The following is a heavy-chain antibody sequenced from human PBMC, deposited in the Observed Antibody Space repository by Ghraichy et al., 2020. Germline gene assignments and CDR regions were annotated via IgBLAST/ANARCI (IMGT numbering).Heavy chain of an antibody. Sequence: GGSLRLSCAASGFTFSSYGMHWVRQAPGKGLEWVAVISYDGSNKYYADSVKGRFTISRDNSKNTLYLQMNSLRAEDTAVYYCAKGITLLYCSGGSCYSVRRGDYFDYWGQGTLVTVSS. CDR1: GFTFSSYG. V-gene: IGHV3-30*18. J-gene: IGHJ4*02. D-gene: IGHD2-15*01. CDR3: AKGITLLYCSGGSCYSVRRGDYFDY. CDR2: ISYDGSNK.